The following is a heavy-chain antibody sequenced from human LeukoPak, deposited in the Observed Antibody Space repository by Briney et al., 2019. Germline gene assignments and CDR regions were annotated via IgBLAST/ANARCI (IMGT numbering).Heavy chain of an antibody. V-gene: IGHV1-24*01. D-gene: IGHD6-19*01. CDR3: ATGQWLVREYFQH. CDR2: FDPEDGET. J-gene: IGHJ1*01. CDR1: GYTLTELS. Sequence: ASVKGSCKVSGYTLTELSMHWVRHAPGKGLEWMGGFDPEDGETIYAQKFQGRVTMTEDTSTDTAYMELSSLRSEDTAVYYCATGQWLVREYFQHWGQGTLVTVSS.